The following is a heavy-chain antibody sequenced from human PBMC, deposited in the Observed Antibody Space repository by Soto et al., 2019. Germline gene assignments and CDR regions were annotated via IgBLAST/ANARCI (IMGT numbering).Heavy chain of an antibody. CDR1: GGSISSSSYY. CDR3: ARLFYGDFSYWFDP. Sequence: SETLSLTCTVSGGSISSSSYYWGWIRQPPGKGLEWIGSIYYSGSTYYNPSLKSRVTISVDTSKNQFSLKLSSVTAADTAVYYCARLFYGDFSYWFDPWGQGALVTVSS. J-gene: IGHJ5*02. CDR2: IYYSGST. V-gene: IGHV4-39*01. D-gene: IGHD4-17*01.